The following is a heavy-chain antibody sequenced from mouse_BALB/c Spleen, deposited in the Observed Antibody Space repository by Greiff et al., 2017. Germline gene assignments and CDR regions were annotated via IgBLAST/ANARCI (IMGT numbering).Heavy chain of an antibody. Sequence: QVQLQQSGAELARPGASVKLSCKASGYTFTSYWMQWVKQRPGRGLEWIGAIYPGDGDTRYTQKFKGKATLTADKSSSTAYMQLSSLASEDSAVYYCARGSITTVVADYWGQGTTLTVSS. CDR2: IYPGDGDT. V-gene: IGHV1-87*01. CDR1: GYTFTSYW. J-gene: IGHJ2*01. D-gene: IGHD1-1*01. CDR3: ARGSITTVVADY.